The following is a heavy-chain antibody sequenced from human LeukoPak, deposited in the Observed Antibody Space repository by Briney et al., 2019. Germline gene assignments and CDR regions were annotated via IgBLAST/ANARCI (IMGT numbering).Heavy chain of an antibody. CDR3: AKDIAAAGKGSWYFQH. V-gene: IGHV3-23*01. D-gene: IGHD6-13*01. Sequence: GGSLRLSCAASGFTFSSYAMSWVRQAPGRGLEWVSTITGSTGSTSYADSVKGRFTISRDNSKNTLFLQMHSLRAEDTAIYYCAKDIAAAGKGSWYFQHWGQGTLVTVSS. CDR2: ITGSTGST. CDR1: GFTFSSYA. J-gene: IGHJ1*01.